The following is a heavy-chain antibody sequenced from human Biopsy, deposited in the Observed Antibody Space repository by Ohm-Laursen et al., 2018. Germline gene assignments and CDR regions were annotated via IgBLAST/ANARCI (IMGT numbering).Heavy chain of an antibody. CDR3: ARVGSGWAPFDK. D-gene: IGHD6-19*01. CDR1: GYSISSDYR. J-gene: IGHJ4*02. Sequence: GTLSLTCSVPGYSISSDYRWGWIRQAPGKTLEWLGNIFKDGNTHYNPSLRSRLIISIDTSKNQFSLMMTSVSGADPAVYFCARVGSGWAPFDKWGPGTLVTVSS. V-gene: IGHV4-38-2*02. CDR2: IFKDGNT.